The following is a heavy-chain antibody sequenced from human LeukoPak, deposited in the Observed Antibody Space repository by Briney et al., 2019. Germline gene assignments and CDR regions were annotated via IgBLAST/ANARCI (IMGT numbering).Heavy chain of an antibody. CDR2: IWYDGSNK. J-gene: IGHJ4*02. Sequence: LPGGSLRLSCAASGFTFSSYGMHWVRQAPGKGLEWVAVIWYDGSNKYYADSVKGRFTISRDDSKNTLYLQMNSLRAEDTAVYYCARDRYSSSWFDYWGQGTLVTVSS. CDR1: GFTFSSYG. CDR3: ARDRYSSSWFDY. D-gene: IGHD6-13*01. V-gene: IGHV3-33*01.